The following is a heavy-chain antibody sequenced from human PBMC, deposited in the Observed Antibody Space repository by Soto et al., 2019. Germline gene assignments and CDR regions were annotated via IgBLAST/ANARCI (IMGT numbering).Heavy chain of an antibody. D-gene: IGHD2-2*01. CDR3: ARHPIVVVPAASTVHNNWFDP. Sequence: PSETLSLPWAVDRGSFSGYYCGGIRPPPGKGLEWFGEINPSGSTTYHPSLRSQVTISVDTSKNQCSLKLSSVTAADTAVYYCARHPIVVVPAASTVHNNWFDPWGQGTLVTVSS. CDR1: RGSFSGYY. CDR2: INPSGST. J-gene: IGHJ5*02. V-gene: IGHV4-34*01.